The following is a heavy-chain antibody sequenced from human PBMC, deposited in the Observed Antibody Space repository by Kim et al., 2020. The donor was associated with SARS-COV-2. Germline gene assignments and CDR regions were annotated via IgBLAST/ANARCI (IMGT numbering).Heavy chain of an antibody. CDR1: GFTFSSYA. CDR3: AKDPLAGILRAYDAFDI. J-gene: IGHJ3*02. V-gene: IGHV3-23*01. D-gene: IGHD3-3*01. CDR2: ISGSGGST. Sequence: GGSLRLSCAASGFTFSSYAMSWVRQAPGKGLEWVSAISGSGGSTYYADSVKGRFTISRDNSKNTLYLQMNSLRAEDTAVYYCAKDPLAGILRAYDAFDIWGQGTMVTVSS.